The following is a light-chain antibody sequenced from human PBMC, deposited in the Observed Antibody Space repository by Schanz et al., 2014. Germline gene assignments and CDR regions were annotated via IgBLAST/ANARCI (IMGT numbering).Light chain of an antibody. V-gene: IGLV2-14*03. CDR1: SSDVGGYNY. CDR2: DVS. J-gene: IGLJ2*01. Sequence: ALTQPASVSGSPGQSITISCTGTSSDVGGYNYVSWHQQHPGKAPKLMIYDVSNRPSGVSNRFSGSKSGNTASLTVSGLQAEDEAHYYCCTYAGTIPVVFGTGTKLTVL. CDR3: CTYAGTIPVV.